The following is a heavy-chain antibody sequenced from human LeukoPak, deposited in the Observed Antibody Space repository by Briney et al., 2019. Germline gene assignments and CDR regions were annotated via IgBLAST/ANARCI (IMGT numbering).Heavy chain of an antibody. D-gene: IGHD3-22*01. V-gene: IGHV4-34*01. Sequence: SQTLSLTHAVCGGFFSDYYCSWIRQPPGQGLDWIGEINAIGSTNYNPSLKSRVTISVDTSKNQVSLKVNSVTAADTAVYYCAGVQDYDSSGHYLGYWGQGILVTVSS. CDR1: GGFFSDYY. CDR2: INAIGST. J-gene: IGHJ4*02. CDR3: AGVQDYDSSGHYLGY.